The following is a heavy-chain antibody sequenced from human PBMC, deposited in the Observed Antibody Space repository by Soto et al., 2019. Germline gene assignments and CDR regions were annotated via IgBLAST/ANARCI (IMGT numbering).Heavy chain of an antibody. CDR3: ALARQYYDILTGYYDY. Sequence: SVKVSCKASGGTFSSYAISWVRQAPGQGLEWMGGIIPIFGTANYAQKFQGRVTITADESTSTAYMELSSLRSEDTAVYYCALARQYYDILTGYYDYWGQGTLVTVSS. J-gene: IGHJ4*02. CDR1: GGTFSSYA. D-gene: IGHD3-9*01. CDR2: IIPIFGTA. V-gene: IGHV1-69*13.